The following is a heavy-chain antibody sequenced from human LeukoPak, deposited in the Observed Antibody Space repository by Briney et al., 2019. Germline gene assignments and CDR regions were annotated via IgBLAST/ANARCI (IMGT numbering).Heavy chain of an antibody. V-gene: IGHV3-33*08. CDR1: GFTFSNAW. Sequence: PGGSLRLSCAASGFTFSNAWMSWVRQAPGKGLDWVAVIWYDGSNKYYADSVKGRFTISRDNSKNTLYLQMNSLRAEDTAVYYCARGNRPVFDYWGQETVVTVSS. CDR3: ARGNRPVFDY. J-gene: IGHJ4*02. D-gene: IGHD1-14*01. CDR2: IWYDGSNK.